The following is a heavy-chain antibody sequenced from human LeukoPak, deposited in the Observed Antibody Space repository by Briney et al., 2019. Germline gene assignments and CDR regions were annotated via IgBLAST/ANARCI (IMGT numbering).Heavy chain of an antibody. V-gene: IGHV3-23*01. D-gene: IGHD3-22*01. CDR3: ARVTGYMIEDYFDY. J-gene: IGHJ4*02. CDR1: GFTFSSYG. Sequence: GGSLRLSCAASGFTFSSYGMSWVRQAPGKGLEWVSAISGSGGSTYYADSVKGRFTISRDNSKNTLYLQMNSLRAEDTAVYYCARVTGYMIEDYFDYWGQGTLVTVSS. CDR2: ISGSGGST.